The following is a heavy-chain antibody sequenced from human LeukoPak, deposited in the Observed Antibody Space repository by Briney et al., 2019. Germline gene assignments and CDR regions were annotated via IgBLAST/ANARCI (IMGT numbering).Heavy chain of an antibody. V-gene: IGHV4-61*02. CDR1: GGSISSGSYY. CDR3: ARGTYYSRTDAFDI. J-gene: IGHJ3*02. D-gene: IGHD3-10*01. Sequence: SQTLSLTCTVSGGSISSGSYYWSWIRQPAGKGLEWIGRIYTSGSTNYNPSLKSRVTISVDTSKNQFSLKLSSVTAADTAVYYCARGTYYSRTDAFDIWGQGTVVTVSS. CDR2: IYTSGST.